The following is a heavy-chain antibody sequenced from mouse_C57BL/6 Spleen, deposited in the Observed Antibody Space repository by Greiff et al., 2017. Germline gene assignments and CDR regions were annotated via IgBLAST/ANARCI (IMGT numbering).Heavy chain of an antibody. CDR1: GYTFTDYE. J-gene: IGHJ4*01. V-gene: IGHV1-15*01. Sequence: QVHVKQSGAELVRPGASVTLSCKASGYTFTDYEMHWVKQTPVHGLEWIGAIDPETGGTAYNQKFKGKAILTADKSSSTAYMELRSLTSEDSAVYYCTIYYGSRYYYAMDYWGQGTSVTVSS. CDR3: TIYYGSRYYYAMDY. CDR2: IDPETGGT. D-gene: IGHD1-1*01.